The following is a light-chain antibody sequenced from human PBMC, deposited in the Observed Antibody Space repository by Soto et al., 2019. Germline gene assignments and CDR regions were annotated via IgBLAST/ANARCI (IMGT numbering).Light chain of an antibody. Sequence: QSALTQPASVSGSPGQSITISCTGTSSDVGGYNYVSWYQQHPGKAPKLMIYDVSNRPSGVSNRFSGSKSGNTASLTISGLQAEDEADYYCSSYTSSSTLDNYVFGTGTKVT. V-gene: IGLV2-14*01. CDR2: DVS. CDR1: SSDVGGYNY. CDR3: SSYTSSSTLDNYV. J-gene: IGLJ1*01.